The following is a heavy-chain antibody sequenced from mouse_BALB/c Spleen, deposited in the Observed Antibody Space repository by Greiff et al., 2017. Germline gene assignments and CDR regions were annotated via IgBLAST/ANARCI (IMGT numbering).Heavy chain of an antibody. J-gene: IGHJ3*01. CDR2: IYTGSGST. D-gene: IGHD2-14*01. CDR1: GYTFTSYW. V-gene: IGHV1S22*01. CDR3: TRSRAYYGYDEGFAY. Sequence: LQQPGSELVRPGASVKLSCKASGYTFTSYWMHWVKQRPGQGLEWIGNIYTGSGSTNYDEKFKSKATLTVDTSSSTAYMQLSSLTSEDSAVYSCTRSRAYYGYDEGFAYWGQGTLVTVSA.